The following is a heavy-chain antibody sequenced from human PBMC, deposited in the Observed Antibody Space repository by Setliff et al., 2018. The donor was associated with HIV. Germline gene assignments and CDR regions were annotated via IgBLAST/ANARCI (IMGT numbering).Heavy chain of an antibody. CDR3: AKDPSLEFYLAFDI. CDR2: ISGSGGST. Sequence: GGSLRLSCAASGFTFSHSNMNWVRQAPGKGLEWVSAISGSGGSTYYADSVKGRFTISRDNSKNTLYLQMNSLRAEDTAVYYCAKDPSLEFYLAFDIWGQGTMVTVSS. D-gene: IGHD3-3*01. CDR1: GFTFSHSN. J-gene: IGHJ3*02. V-gene: IGHV3-23*01.